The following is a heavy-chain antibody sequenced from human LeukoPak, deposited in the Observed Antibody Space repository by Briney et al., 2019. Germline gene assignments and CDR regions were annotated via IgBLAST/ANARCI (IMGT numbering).Heavy chain of an antibody. D-gene: IGHD3-3*01. CDR1: GGTFSSYA. J-gene: IGHJ5*02. CDR2: INPNSGGT. V-gene: IGHV1-2*06. Sequence: ASVKVSCKASGGTFSSYAISWVRQAPGQGLEWMGRINPNSGGTNYAQKFQGRVTMTRDTSISTAYMELSRLRSDDTAVYYCAREAYDFWSGYSPSDPWGQGTLVTVSS. CDR3: AREAYDFWSGYSPSDP.